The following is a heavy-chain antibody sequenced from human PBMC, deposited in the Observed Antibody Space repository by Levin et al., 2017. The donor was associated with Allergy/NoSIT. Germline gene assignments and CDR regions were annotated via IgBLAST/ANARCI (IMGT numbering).Heavy chain of an antibody. CDR2: INPNSGGT. J-gene: IGHJ3*02. CDR1: GYTFTGYY. CDR3: ARVALPLVLYIAAAGYDAFDS. Sequence: ASVKVSCKASGYTFTGYYMHWVRQAPGQGLEWMGWINPNSGGTNYAQKFQGRVTMTRDTSISTAYMELSRLRSDDTAVYYCARVALPLVLYIAAAGYDAFDSWGQGTMVTVSS. V-gene: IGHV1-2*02. D-gene: IGHD6-13*01.